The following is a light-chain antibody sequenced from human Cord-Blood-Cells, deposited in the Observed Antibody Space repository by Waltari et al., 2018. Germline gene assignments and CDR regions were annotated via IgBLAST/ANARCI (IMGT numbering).Light chain of an antibody. V-gene: IGKV4-1*01. J-gene: IGKJ4*01. CDR2: WAS. Sequence: DIVMTQSPDSLAVSLGERATINCKSSQSVLYSSNNKNYLAWYQQKPGQPPKLLIYWASTRESGVPDRFRGSGSGTDFTLTTSSLQAEEVAVYYCQQYYSTPLTFGGGTKVEIK. CDR3: QQYYSTPLT. CDR1: QSVLYSSNNKNY.